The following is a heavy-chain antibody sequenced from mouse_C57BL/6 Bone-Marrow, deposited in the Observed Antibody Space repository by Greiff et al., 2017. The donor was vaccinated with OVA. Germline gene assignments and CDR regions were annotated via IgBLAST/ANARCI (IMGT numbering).Heavy chain of an antibody. CDR1: GFTFSDYY. Sequence: EVMLVESGGGLVQPGGSLKLSCAASGFTFSDYYMYWVRQTPEKRLEWVAYISNGGGSTYYPDTVKGRFTISRDNAKNTLYLQMSRLKSEDTAMYYCARHSYGYWYFDVWGTGTTVTVSS. J-gene: IGHJ1*03. CDR3: ARHSYGYWYFDV. D-gene: IGHD1-1*02. CDR2: ISNGGGST. V-gene: IGHV5-12*01.